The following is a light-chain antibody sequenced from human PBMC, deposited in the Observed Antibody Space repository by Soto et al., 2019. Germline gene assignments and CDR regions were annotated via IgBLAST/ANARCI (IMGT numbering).Light chain of an antibody. V-gene: IGKV3D-7*01. J-gene: IGKJ1*01. CDR1: QSVDSTY. CDR2: GAS. CDR3: LQDYNSPRT. Sequence: EIVMTHSPCTLSVSPGERATRSCSASQSVDSTYITWYQQKPGQAPRLLIYGASGRATGIPARFSGSGSGTDFTLTISSLQPEDFATYSCLQDYNSPRTFGQGTKVDIK.